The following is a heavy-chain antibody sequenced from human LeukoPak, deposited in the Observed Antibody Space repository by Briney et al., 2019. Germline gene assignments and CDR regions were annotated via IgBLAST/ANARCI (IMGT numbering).Heavy chain of an antibody. CDR1: GGSFSGYY. CDR2: INHSGST. V-gene: IGHV4-34*01. CDR3: ARPTRDAFDI. Sequence: SETLSLTCAVYGGSFSGYYWSWIRQPPGKGLEWIGEINHSGSTNYNPSLKSRVTISVDKSKNQFSLKMSSVTAADTAVYYCARPTRDAFDIWGQGTMFTVSS. J-gene: IGHJ3*02.